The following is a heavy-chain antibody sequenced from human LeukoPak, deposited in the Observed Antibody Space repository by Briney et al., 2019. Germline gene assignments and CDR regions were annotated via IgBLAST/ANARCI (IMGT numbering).Heavy chain of an antibody. CDR2: IYDSGTT. Sequence: GGSLRLSCAASGFTVSSNYMSWVRQAPGKGLEWVSVIYDSGTTYYADSVKGRFLIFRDTSKNTVDLQMNSLRVEDTAVYYCAGHRSSGWYAYWGQGTLVTVSS. CDR1: GFTVSSNY. CDR3: AGHRSSGWYAY. J-gene: IGHJ4*02. D-gene: IGHD6-19*01. V-gene: IGHV3-53*01.